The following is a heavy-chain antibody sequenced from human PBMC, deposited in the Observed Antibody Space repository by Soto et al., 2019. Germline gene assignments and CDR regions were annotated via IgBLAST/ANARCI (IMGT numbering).Heavy chain of an antibody. V-gene: IGHV1-8*01. J-gene: IGHJ6*02. CDR3: ARVVATVAGPYGMDV. D-gene: IGHD6-19*01. CDR1: GYTFTSYD. CDR2: MNPNSGNT. Sequence: ASVKVSCKASGYTFTSYDINWVRQATGQGLEWMGWMNPNSGNTAYAQKFQGRVTMTRNTSISTAYMELGSLRSDDTAVYYCARVVATVAGPYGMDVWGQGTTVTVSS.